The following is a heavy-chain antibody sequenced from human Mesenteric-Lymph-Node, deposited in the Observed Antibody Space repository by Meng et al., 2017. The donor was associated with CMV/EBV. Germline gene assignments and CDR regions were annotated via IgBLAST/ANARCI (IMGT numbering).Heavy chain of an antibody. D-gene: IGHD2-2*01. J-gene: IGHJ4*02. CDR2: IRYDGSNK. CDR3: AKAKYQLPHDY. CDR1: GFTFSSYG. V-gene: IGHV3-30*02. Sequence: GESLKISCAASGFTFSSYGMHWVRQAPGKGLEWVAFIRYDGSNKYYAGSVKGRFTISRDNSKNTLYLQMNSLRVEDTAMYYCAKAKYQLPHDYWGQGTLVTVSS.